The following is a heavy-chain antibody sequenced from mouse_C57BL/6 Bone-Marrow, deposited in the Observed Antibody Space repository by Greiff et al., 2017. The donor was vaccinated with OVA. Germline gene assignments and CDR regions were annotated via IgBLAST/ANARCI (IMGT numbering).Heavy chain of an antibody. CDR3: ASYYYGSKYFDY. Sequence: VQLQQSGPVLVKPGASVKMSCKASGYTFTDYYMNWVKQSHGKSLEWIGVINPYNGGTSYNQKFKGKATLTVDTSSSTAYMQLSSLTSEDSAVYYCASYYYGSKYFDYWGQGTTLTVSS. CDR2: INPYNGGT. V-gene: IGHV1-19*01. D-gene: IGHD1-1*01. J-gene: IGHJ2*01. CDR1: GYTFTDYY.